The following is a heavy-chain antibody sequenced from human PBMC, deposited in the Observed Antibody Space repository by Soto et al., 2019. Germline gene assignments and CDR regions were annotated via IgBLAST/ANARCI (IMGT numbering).Heavy chain of an antibody. J-gene: IGHJ6*02. CDR1: GYSFTGDW. CDR3: ARLGFDFHFLSGNDNVHHYYGIDV. Sequence: GESLKISCKGSGYSFTGDWIAWVRQMPGKGLEYMWIIYPGDSDTRYSPSFQGQVTISADKSTSTAYVQWRSLKASDTAMYYCARLGFDFHFLSGNDNVHHYYGIDVWGHATIVTDSS. V-gene: IGHV5-51*01. D-gene: IGHD3-3*02. CDR2: IYPGDSDT.